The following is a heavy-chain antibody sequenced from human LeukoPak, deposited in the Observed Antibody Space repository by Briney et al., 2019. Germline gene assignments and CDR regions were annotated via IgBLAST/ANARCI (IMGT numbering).Heavy chain of an antibody. CDR2: ISGSGGST. CDR3: AKSGDSSSWYLYYFDY. Sequence: GGSLRLSCAASGFTFSSYAMSWVRQAPGKGLEWVSAISGSGGSTYYADSVKGRFTISRDNSKNTLYLQMNSLRAEDTAVYYFAKSGDSSSWYLYYFDYWGQGTLVTVSS. V-gene: IGHV3-23*01. D-gene: IGHD6-13*01. CDR1: GFTFSSYA. J-gene: IGHJ4*02.